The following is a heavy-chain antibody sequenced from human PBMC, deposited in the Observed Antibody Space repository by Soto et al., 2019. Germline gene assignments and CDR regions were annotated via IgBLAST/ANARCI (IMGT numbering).Heavy chain of an antibody. V-gene: IGHV3-30*18. CDR1: GFTFSSYG. J-gene: IGHJ6*02. D-gene: IGHD3-9*01. CDR2: ISYGGSNK. CDR3: AKESTPVRYDILTGQSLDV. Sequence: GGSLRLSCAASGFTFSSYGMHWVRQAPGKGLEWVAVISYGGSNKYYADSVKGRFTISRDNSKNTLYLQMNSLRAEDTAVYYCAKESTPVRYDILTGQSLDVWGQGATVTVSS.